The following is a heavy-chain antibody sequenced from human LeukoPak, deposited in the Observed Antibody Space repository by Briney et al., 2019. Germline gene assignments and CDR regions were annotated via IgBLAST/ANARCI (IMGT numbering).Heavy chain of an antibody. J-gene: IGHJ6*03. CDR3: AKTNYGDLYYYYYMDV. CDR1: GYSFSNYA. V-gene: IGHV3-30-3*02. Sequence: GRSLRLSCAASGYSFSNYAVHWVRQAPGQGLEGVAVISYDGDNKYYADSVKGRFTISRDNSKNTLYLQMNSLRAEDTAVYYCAKTNYGDLYYYYYMDVWGKGTTVTVSS. D-gene: IGHD4-17*01. CDR2: ISYDGDNK.